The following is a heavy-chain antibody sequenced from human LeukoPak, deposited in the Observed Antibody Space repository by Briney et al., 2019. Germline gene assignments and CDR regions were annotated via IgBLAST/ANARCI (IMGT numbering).Heavy chain of an antibody. J-gene: IGHJ4*02. CDR1: GGTFSSYA. V-gene: IGHV1-69*01. D-gene: IGHD3-10*01. Sequence: SVKVSCKASGGTFSSYAISWVRQAPGQGLEWMGVIIPIFGTANYAQKFQGRVTITADESTSTAYMELSSLRSEDTAVYYCARDANPFTMIRGVFDYWGQGTLVTVSS. CDR2: IIPIFGTA. CDR3: ARDANPFTMIRGVFDY.